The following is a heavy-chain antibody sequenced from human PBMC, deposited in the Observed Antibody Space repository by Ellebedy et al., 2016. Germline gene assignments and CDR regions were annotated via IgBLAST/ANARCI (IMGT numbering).Heavy chain of an antibody. CDR1: GGSISNGAYY. CDR3: AREVDVPADSDAFDI. D-gene: IGHD2-2*01. V-gene: IGHV4-31*03. J-gene: IGHJ3*02. CDR2: IYYTGSA. Sequence: SETLSLXXTVSGGSISNGAYYWSWVRQHPGKGLEWIGYIYYTGSAYYNPSLNSRVTMPVDTSQNQFSLKLSSVTAADTAVYYCAREVDVPADSDAFDIWGQGTMVTVSS.